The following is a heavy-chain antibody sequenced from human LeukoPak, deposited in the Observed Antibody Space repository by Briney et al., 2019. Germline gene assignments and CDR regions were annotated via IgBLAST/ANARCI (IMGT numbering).Heavy chain of an antibody. Sequence: SHTLSVTCTVSGCSLRRCSFHWSWMRPPAGKALEWIGHIYNSGSTHYNHSLNSRVTISVDTSMNQYFLKLSSVTDADTAVYYCARDSEDGDDAFDIWGQGTMVTVSS. J-gene: IGHJ3*02. V-gene: IGHV4-61*09. CDR1: GCSLRRCSFH. CDR3: ARDSEDGDDAFDI. CDR2: IYNSGST. D-gene: IGHD4-17*01.